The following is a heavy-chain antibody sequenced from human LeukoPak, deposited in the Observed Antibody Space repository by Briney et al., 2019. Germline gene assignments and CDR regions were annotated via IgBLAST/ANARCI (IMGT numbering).Heavy chain of an antibody. Sequence: SQTLTLTCTVSGGSISSGDYYWSWIRQPPGKGLEWIGYIYYSGSTYYNPSLKSRVTISVDTSKNQFSLKLSSETAADTAVYYCARAISYNILTGYSPRYYFDNWGQGTLVTVSS. V-gene: IGHV4-30-4*01. CDR1: GGSISSGDYY. D-gene: IGHD3-9*01. CDR3: ARAISYNILTGYSPRYYFDN. CDR2: IYYSGST. J-gene: IGHJ4*02.